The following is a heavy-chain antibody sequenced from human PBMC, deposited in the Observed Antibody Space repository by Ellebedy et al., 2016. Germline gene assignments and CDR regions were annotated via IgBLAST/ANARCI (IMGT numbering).Heavy chain of an antibody. V-gene: IGHV3-7*03. CDR3: ASQGLSMDV. Sequence: GESLKTSXAASGFTFSSYWMSWVRQAPGKGLEWVANIKQDGSEKYYVDSVKGRFTISRDNAKNSLYLQMNSLRAEDTAVYYCASQGLSMDVWGQGTTVTVSS. CDR1: GFTFSSYW. J-gene: IGHJ6*02. CDR2: IKQDGSEK.